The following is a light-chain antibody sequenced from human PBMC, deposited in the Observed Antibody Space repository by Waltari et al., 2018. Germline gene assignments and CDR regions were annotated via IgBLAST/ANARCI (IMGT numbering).Light chain of an antibody. CDR1: QSIGTF. J-gene: IGKJ1*01. Sequence: IVLTQSPGPLSLSPGERVTLSRGASQSIGTFLAWYQQKPGHPPRLLIYVASIRAAGIPDMVSGSGSGTDFSLTISRLEPEDVAVYYCQHYVRLPVTFGQGTKVQIK. CDR2: VAS. V-gene: IGKV3-20*01. CDR3: QHYVRLPVT.